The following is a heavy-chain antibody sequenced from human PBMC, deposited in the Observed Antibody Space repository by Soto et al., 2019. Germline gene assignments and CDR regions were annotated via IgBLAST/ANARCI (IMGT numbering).Heavy chain of an antibody. V-gene: IGHV4-59*01. CDR2: IYYSGST. CDR1: GGSISSYY. J-gene: IGHJ4*02. Sequence: PSETLSLTCTVSGGSISSYYWSWIRQPPGKGLEWIGYIYYSGSTNYNPSLKSRVTISVDTSKNQFSLKLSSVTAADTAVYYCARVGRLLTLFDDWGQGTLVTVSS. CDR3: ARVGRLLTLFDD. D-gene: IGHD3-22*01.